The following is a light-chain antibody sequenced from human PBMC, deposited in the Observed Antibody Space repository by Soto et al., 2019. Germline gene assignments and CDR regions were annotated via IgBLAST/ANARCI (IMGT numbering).Light chain of an antibody. CDR1: QSVLYSSNNRNY. CDR3: QQYYNTPLT. CDR2: WAS. J-gene: IGKJ4*01. V-gene: IGKV4-1*01. Sequence: DLVMTPSPDSLAVSLGERVTINCKSSQSVLYSSNNRNYLAWFQQKPGQPPKLLIYWASTRESGVPDRFSGSGSGTDFTLTISGLQAEDVAVYYCQQYYNTPLTFGGGTKVDI.